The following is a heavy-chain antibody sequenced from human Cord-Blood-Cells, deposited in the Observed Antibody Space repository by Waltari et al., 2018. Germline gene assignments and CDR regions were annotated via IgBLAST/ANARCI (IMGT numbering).Heavy chain of an antibody. D-gene: IGHD3-10*02. CDR1: GYTLTELS. Sequence: QVQLVQSGAEVKKPGASVKVSCKVSGYTLTELSMHWVRQAPGKGHEWMGGFYPEEGETNYAQKFQGRVPMTDDTSTDTAYMELSSLRSEDTAVYYWATLCSRVEATTYYCYCGMDVWGQGTTVTVAS. V-gene: IGHV1-24*01. CDR3: ATLCSRVEATTYYCYCGMDV. CDR2: FYPEEGET. J-gene: IGHJ6*02.